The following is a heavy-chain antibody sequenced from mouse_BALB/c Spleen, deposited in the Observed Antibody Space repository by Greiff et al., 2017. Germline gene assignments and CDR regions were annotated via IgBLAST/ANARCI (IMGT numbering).Heavy chain of an antibody. V-gene: IGHV1-7*01. CDR3: ARWDYDPWYFDV. D-gene: IGHD2-4*01. J-gene: IGHJ1*01. CDR2: INPSTGYT. Sequence: VQLQESGAELAKPGASVKMSCKASGYTFTSYWMHWVKQRPGQGLEWIGYINPSTGYTEYNQKFKDKATLTADKSSSTAYMQLSSLTSEDSAVYYCARWDYDPWYFDVWGAGTTVTVSS. CDR1: GYTFTSYW.